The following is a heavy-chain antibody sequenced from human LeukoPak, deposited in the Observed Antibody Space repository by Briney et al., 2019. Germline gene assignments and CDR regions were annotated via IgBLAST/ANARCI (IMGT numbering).Heavy chain of an antibody. V-gene: IGHV3-72*01. CDR2: TRNKANSYTT. Sequence: GGSLRLSCAASGFTFSDHYMDWVRQAPGKGLEWVGRTRNKANSYTTEYAASVKGRFTISRDDSKNSLYLQMNSLKAEDTAVYYCARLSRCSSTTCRNAFDIWGQGTMVTVSS. CDR3: ARLSRCSSTTCRNAFDI. D-gene: IGHD2-2*01. J-gene: IGHJ3*02. CDR1: GFTFSDHY.